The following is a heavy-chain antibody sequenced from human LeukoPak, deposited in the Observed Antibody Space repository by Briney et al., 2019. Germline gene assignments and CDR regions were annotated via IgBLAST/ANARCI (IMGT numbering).Heavy chain of an antibody. CDR3: ARGAPFTRIVVVPSNYFDY. V-gene: IGHV4-34*01. CDR1: GGSFSGYY. D-gene: IGHD3-22*01. J-gene: IGHJ4*02. Sequence: SETLSLTCAVYGGSFSGYYWSWIRQPPGKGLEWIGEINHSGSTNYNPSLKSRVTISVDTSKNQFSLKLSSVTAADTAVYYCARGAPFTRIVVVPSNYFDYWGQGTLVTVSS. CDR2: INHSGST.